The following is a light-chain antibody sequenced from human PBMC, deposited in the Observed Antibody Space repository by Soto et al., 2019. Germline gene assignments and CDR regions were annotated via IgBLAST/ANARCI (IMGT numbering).Light chain of an antibody. CDR3: QQYGSVPLT. CDR1: QSVSTSY. V-gene: IGKV3-20*01. J-gene: IGKJ4*01. CDR2: GAS. Sequence: EIVLTQSPGTLSLSPGEMATLSCRASQSVSTSYLAWYQQKHGQAPRLLIYGASSSATGIPDRFSGSGYGADFTLTISRLEPEDFAVYYCQQYGSVPLTFGGGTKVEIK.